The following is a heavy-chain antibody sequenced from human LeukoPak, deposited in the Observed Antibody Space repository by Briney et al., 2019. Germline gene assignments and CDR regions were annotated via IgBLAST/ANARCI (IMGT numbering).Heavy chain of an antibody. CDR2: IYYSGST. CDR3: ARERGSSWKTNNNWFDP. CDR1: GGSISSYY. V-gene: IGHV4-59*01. D-gene: IGHD6-13*01. Sequence: SETLSLTCTVSGGSISSYYWSWIRQPPGKGLEWIGYIYYSGSTNYNPSLKNRVTISVDTSKNQFSLKLSSVTAADTVVYYCARERGSSWKTNNNWFDPWGQGTLVTVSS. J-gene: IGHJ5*02.